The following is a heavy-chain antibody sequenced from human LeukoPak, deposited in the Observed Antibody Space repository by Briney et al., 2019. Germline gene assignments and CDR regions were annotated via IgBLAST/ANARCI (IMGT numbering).Heavy chain of an antibody. D-gene: IGHD3-22*01. Sequence: SETLSLTCAVYGGSFSDYYWSWIRQPPGKGLEWVEEINHSGSTNYNPSLNSRVTISVDTSKNQFSLKLSSVTAADTAVYYCARRRSGYYPVYFDYWGQGTLVTVSS. J-gene: IGHJ4*02. CDR3: ARRRSGYYPVYFDY. V-gene: IGHV4-34*01. CDR1: GGSFSDYY. CDR2: INHSGST.